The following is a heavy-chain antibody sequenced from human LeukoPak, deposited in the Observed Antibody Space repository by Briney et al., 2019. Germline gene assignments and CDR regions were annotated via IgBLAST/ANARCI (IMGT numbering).Heavy chain of an antibody. Sequence: SDTLSLTCTVSGGSISSSTYYWGRIRQPPGKGLEWIGTIYYSGTTYYNPSLKSRVTISVDTSKNQLSLKLSSVTAADTAVYYCARGTVAHRYYFDYWGQGTLVTVSS. J-gene: IGHJ4*02. CDR1: GGSISSSTYY. D-gene: IGHD6-19*01. CDR2: IYYSGTT. CDR3: ARGTVAHRYYFDY. V-gene: IGHV4-39*01.